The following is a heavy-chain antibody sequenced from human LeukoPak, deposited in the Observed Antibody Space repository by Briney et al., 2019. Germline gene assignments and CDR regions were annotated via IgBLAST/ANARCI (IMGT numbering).Heavy chain of an antibody. V-gene: IGHV3-33*01. D-gene: IGHD1-14*01. Sequence: PGGSLRLSCAASGFTFSSYGMHWVRQAPGKGLEWVAVIWYDGSNKYYADSVKGRFTISRDNSKNTLYLQMNSLRAEDTAVYYCARDANRARYFDYWGQGTLVIVSS. CDR1: GFTFSSYG. CDR3: ARDANRARYFDY. J-gene: IGHJ4*02. CDR2: IWYDGSNK.